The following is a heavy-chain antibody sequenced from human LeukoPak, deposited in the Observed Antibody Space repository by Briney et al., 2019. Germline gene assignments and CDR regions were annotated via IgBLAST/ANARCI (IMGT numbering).Heavy chain of an antibody. CDR3: AREVYCSSTSCQTWFDP. Sequence: SVKVSCKASGGTFSSYAISWVRQAPGQGLEWMGRIIPIFGTPNYARKFQGRVTITTDESTSTAYMELSSLRSEDTAVYYCAREVYCSSTSCQTWFDPWGQGTLVTVSS. CDR2: IIPIFGTP. D-gene: IGHD2-2*01. CDR1: GGTFSSYA. J-gene: IGHJ5*02. V-gene: IGHV1-69*05.